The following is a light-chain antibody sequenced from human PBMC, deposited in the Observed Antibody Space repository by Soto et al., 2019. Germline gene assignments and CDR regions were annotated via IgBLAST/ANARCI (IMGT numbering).Light chain of an antibody. CDR2: AAS. V-gene: IGKV1-8*01. J-gene: IGKJ1*01. CDR1: QGISSY. CDR3: QQYYSYPRT. Sequence: IRMPQSPSSLSASTGDRVTITCRASQGISSYLAWYQQKPGKAPKLLIYAASTLQSGVPSRFSGSGSGTDFTLTISCLQSEDFAAYYCQQYYSYPRTFGQGTKVDIK.